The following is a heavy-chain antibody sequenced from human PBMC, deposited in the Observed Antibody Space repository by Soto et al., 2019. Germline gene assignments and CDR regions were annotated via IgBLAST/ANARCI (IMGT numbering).Heavy chain of an antibody. V-gene: IGHV4-34*01. CDR3: ARGLGYGGNYRGYYFDY. CDR2: INHSGST. J-gene: IGHJ4*02. D-gene: IGHD4-17*01. CDR1: GGSFSGYY. Sequence: QVQLQKWGAGLLKPSETLSLTCAVYGGSFSGYYWSWIRQPPGKGLEWIGEINHSGSTNYNPSLKSRVTISVDTSKNQFSLKLSSVTAADTAVYYCARGLGYGGNYRGYYFDYWGQGTLVTVSS.